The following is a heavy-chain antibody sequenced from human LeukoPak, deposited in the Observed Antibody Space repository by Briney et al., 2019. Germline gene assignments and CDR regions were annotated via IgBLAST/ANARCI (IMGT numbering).Heavy chain of an antibody. V-gene: IGHV4-34*01. Sequence: SETLSLTCTVSGGSISSHYWSWIRQPPGKGLEWIGEINHSGSTNYNPSLKSRVTMSVDTSMNQFSLRLNSVTAADTAVYYCARAYGSGSYHSNWFESWGQGTLVIVSS. J-gene: IGHJ5*01. CDR2: INHSGST. CDR3: ARAYGSGSYHSNWFES. CDR1: GGSISSHY. D-gene: IGHD3-10*01.